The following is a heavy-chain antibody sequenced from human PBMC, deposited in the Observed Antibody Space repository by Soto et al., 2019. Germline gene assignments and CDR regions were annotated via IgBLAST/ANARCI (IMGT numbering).Heavy chain of an antibody. CDR1: GGSISSGGYS. V-gene: IGHV4-30-2*01. CDR3: ARAGITMVRGVIITPDGMDV. CDR2: IYHSGST. D-gene: IGHD3-10*01. Sequence: SETLSLTCAVSGGSISSGGYSWSWIRQPPGKGLEWIGYIYHSGSTYYNPSLKSRVTISVDRSKNQFSLKLSSVTAADTAVYYCARAGITMVRGVIITPDGMDVWGQGTTVTVSS. J-gene: IGHJ6*02.